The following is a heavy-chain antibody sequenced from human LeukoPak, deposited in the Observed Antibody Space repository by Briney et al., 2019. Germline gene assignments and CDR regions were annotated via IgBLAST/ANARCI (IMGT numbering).Heavy chain of an antibody. CDR2: TDPNGIT. V-gene: IGHV3-74*03. CDR1: GFTFSSSW. CDR3: ARSGGIVDY. J-gene: IGHJ4*02. D-gene: IGHD3-10*01. Sequence: GGSLRLSCAASGFTFSSSWMHWVRQAPGKGLVWVSRTDPNGITTYADSVKGRFTISRDNAKNTLYLQMNSLRAEDTARYYCARSGGIVDYWGQGTLVTVSS.